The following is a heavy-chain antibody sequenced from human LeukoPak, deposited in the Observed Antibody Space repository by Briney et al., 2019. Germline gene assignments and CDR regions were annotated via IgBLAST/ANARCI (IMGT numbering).Heavy chain of an antibody. Sequence: GGSLRLSCEASGFTLSTYWMNRVRQAPGKGLDWVANINPDGSGKRYVDSVKGRFTIARDNADNSLSLQMNSLRDEETAVYYCASWGAGGNSWGQGTLVTVSS. V-gene: IGHV3-7*01. J-gene: IGHJ4*02. D-gene: IGHD3-16*01. CDR2: INPDGSGK. CDR3: ASWGAGGNS. CDR1: GFTLSTYW.